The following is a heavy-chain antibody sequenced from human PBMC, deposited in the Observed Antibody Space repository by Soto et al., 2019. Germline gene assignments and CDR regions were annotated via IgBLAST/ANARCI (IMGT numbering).Heavy chain of an antibody. V-gene: IGHV1-69*18. J-gene: IGHJ4*02. CDR3: ARDWRQMARGGFFAY. CDR1: GANSNSYS. D-gene: IGHD3-16*01. CDR2: IVPLSGTP. Sequence: QVRLVQSGAEVKRPGSSVKLSCKVSGANSNSYSIAWVRQAPGQGLQWLGTIVPLSGTPNHAQQFQARVTITSDPSPDTAYLELGRVGTEDKAIYFLARDWRQMARGGFFAYWGQGRLVNISS.